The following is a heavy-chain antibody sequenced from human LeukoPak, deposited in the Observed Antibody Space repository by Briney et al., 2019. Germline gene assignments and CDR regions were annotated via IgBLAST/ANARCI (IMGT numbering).Heavy chain of an antibody. D-gene: IGHD2-2*01. V-gene: IGHV4-4*07. J-gene: IGHJ6*02. Sequence: SETLSPTCTVSGGSISNYYWSWIRQPAGKGLEWIGRIYTSGSTNYNPSLKSRLTMSVDMSKNQFSLQLSFVTAADTAIYYCARGCSSTSCYLRMDLWGQGTTVTVSS. CDR1: GGSISNYY. CDR3: ARGCSSTSCYLRMDL. CDR2: IYTSGST.